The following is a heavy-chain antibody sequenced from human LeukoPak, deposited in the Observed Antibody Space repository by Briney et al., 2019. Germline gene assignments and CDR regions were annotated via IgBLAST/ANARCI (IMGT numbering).Heavy chain of an antibody. CDR1: GYTFTNYG. D-gene: IGHD3-10*01. J-gene: IGHJ4*02. Sequence: ASVKVSCKASGYTFTNYGISWVRQAPGQGPEWIGWISAYNGNTNYAQKLQDRVTMTTDTSTSTAYLELRSLRSDDTAVYYCARDAKRITMLRGHDYWGQGTLVTVSS. CDR2: ISAYNGNT. V-gene: IGHV1-18*01. CDR3: ARDAKRITMLRGHDY.